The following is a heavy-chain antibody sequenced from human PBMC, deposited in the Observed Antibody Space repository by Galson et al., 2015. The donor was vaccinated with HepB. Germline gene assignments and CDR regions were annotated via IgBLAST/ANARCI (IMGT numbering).Heavy chain of an antibody. D-gene: IGHD2-21*01. V-gene: IGHV3-30*18. J-gene: IGHJ5*02. CDR2: ISYDGSNK. Sequence: SLRLSCAASGFTFSSYGMHWVRQAPGKGLEWVAVISYDGSNKYYADSVKGRFTISRDNSKNTLYLQMNSLRAEDTAVYYCAKVAYCGGDCYLLWNWFDPWGQGTLVTVSS. CDR3: AKVAYCGGDCYLLWNWFDP. CDR1: GFTFSSYG.